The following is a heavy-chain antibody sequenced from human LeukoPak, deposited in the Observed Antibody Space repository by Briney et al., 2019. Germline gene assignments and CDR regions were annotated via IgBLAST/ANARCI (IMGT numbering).Heavy chain of an antibody. V-gene: IGHV4-39*01. D-gene: IGHD6-13*01. Sequence: SETLSLTCTVSGGSISSSSYYWGWIRQPPGKGLECIGSIYYSGSTYYNPSLKSRVTISVDTSKNQFSLKLSSVTAADTAVYYCATIERRIGAAGPIDYWGQGTLVTVSS. CDR2: IYYSGST. CDR1: GGSISSSSYY. J-gene: IGHJ4*02. CDR3: ATIERRIGAAGPIDY.